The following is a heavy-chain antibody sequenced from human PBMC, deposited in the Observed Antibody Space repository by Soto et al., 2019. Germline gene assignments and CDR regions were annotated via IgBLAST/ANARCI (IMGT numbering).Heavy chain of an antibody. CDR1: GFDFSTYA. Sequence: EVRLLESGGGLVQPGGSLRLSCVASGFDFSTYAMSWVRQAPGKGLEWVSVIGEGGVSRVYADAVKGRFTISRDNSKNKLYLQMTSLRVDDTAMYYCARDSVTRVSSDIPGMDVWGQGTTVSVSS. CDR2: IGEGGVSR. V-gene: IGHV3-23*01. D-gene: IGHD3-10*01. CDR3: ARDSVTRVSSDIPGMDV. J-gene: IGHJ6*02.